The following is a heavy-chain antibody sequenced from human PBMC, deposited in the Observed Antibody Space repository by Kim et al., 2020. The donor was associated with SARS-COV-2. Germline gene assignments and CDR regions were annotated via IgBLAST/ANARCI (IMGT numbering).Heavy chain of an antibody. D-gene: IGHD3-10*01. CDR3: ASYSYRSGSFDY. Sequence: NHNPPLRSRVTRSVDTSKNQFSLRLNSVTAADTAVYYCASYSYRSGSFDYWGQGTLVTVSS. V-gene: IGHV4-4*07. J-gene: IGHJ4*02.